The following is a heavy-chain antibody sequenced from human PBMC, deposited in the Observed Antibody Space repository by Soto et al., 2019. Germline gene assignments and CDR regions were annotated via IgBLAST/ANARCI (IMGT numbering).Heavy chain of an antibody. CDR3: ARNPYSSGRFDP. Sequence: QVQLVQSGAEVKKPGASVKVSCKASGYNFIDYDINWVRQATGQGLEWMGWMTPNSGNTGYAQKFQGRVTLTRDTSISTAYMELTSLKSEDTAVYYCARNPYSSGRFDPWGQGTLVTVSS. J-gene: IGHJ5*02. V-gene: IGHV1-8*01. D-gene: IGHD6-19*01. CDR1: GYNFIDYD. CDR2: MTPNSGNT.